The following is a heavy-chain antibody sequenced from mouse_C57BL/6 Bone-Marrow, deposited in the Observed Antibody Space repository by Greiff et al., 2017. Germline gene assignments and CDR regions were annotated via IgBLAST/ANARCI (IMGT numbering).Heavy chain of an antibody. CDR1: GFTFSDYG. J-gene: IGHJ3*01. Sequence: EVQVVESGGGLVKPGGSLKLSCAASGFTFSDYGMHWVRQAPEQGLEWVAYISSGSSTISYADTVKGRFTISRDNAKNTLFLQMTSLKAEDTAKYYSERGDYNYEGAWFAYWGQGTLVTVSA. V-gene: IGHV5-17*01. CDR2: ISSGSSTI. CDR3: ERGDYNYEGAWFAY. D-gene: IGHD2-12*01.